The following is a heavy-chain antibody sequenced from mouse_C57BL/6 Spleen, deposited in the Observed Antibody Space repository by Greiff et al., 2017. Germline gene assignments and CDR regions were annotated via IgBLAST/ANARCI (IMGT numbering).Heavy chain of an antibody. J-gene: IGHJ4*01. D-gene: IGHD1-1*01. CDR2: IDPNSGGT. Sequence: QVQLQQSGAELVKPGASVKLSCKASGYTFTSYWMHWVKQRPGRGLEWIGRIDPNSGGTKYNEKFKSKATLTVDKPSSTAYMQLSSLTSEDSAVYYCASPSYYYGSSRDAMDYWGQGTSVTVSS. CDR1: GYTFTSYW. CDR3: ASPSYYYGSSRDAMDY. V-gene: IGHV1-72*01.